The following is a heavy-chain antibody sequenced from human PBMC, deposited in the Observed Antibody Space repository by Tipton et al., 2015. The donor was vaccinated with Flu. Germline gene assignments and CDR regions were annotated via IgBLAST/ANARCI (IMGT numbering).Heavy chain of an antibody. D-gene: IGHD6-13*01. CDR3: AIDDFGCSWYGY. CDR1: GGSISSSAYY. V-gene: IGHV4-39*07. Sequence: TLSLTCTVSGGSISSSAYYWGWIRQTPGKGLEWIGNIYYSGSTFYNPSLKSRVTISLDKSTNQFSLRLCSVTAADTAISYCAIDDFGCSWYGYWGQGTLVSVSS. CDR2: IYYSGST. J-gene: IGHJ4*02.